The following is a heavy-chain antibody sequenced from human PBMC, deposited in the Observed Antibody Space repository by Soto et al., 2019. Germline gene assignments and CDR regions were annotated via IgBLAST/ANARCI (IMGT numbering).Heavy chain of an antibody. J-gene: IGHJ6*02. D-gene: IGHD4-17*01. CDR1: GFTFSGYG. V-gene: IGHV3-30*18. Sequence: QVQLVESGGGVVQPGRSLRLSCVVSGFTFSGYGMHWVRQAPGKGLEWVAVVSYDGTREYYADSVKGRFTVSRDNSKNTLYLQMNSLRAEDTAVYYCAKDRSDYGDDVYYYFSGMDVWGQGTTVTVS. CDR2: VSYDGTRE. CDR3: AKDRSDYGDDVYYYFSGMDV.